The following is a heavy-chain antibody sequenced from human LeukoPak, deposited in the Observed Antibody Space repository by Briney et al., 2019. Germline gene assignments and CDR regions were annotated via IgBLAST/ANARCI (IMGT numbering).Heavy chain of an antibody. Sequence: WGSLSLSCAASGFTFSRYNLNWVRQAPGKGLEWVSYISSGSSTIYYPDSVNGRLTISRDNGKNSLYLQMNSLRDEDTAVYYCASGMGTFDYWG. J-gene: IGHJ4*01. V-gene: IGHV3-48*02. CDR1: GFTFSRYN. CDR3: ASGMGTFDY. CDR2: ISSGSSTI. D-gene: IGHD7-27*01.